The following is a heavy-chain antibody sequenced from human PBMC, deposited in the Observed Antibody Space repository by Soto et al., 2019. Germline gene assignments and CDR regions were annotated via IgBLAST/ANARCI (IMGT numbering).Heavy chain of an antibody. J-gene: IGHJ4*02. D-gene: IGHD4-17*01. V-gene: IGHV3-23*01. CDR2: ISAGGGTT. Sequence: EVQLLESGGGLVQPGGSLRLSCAASGFTFSNYAMNWVRQAPGKGLEWVSSISAGGGTTHYADSVKGRFTVSRDNSKNTLYLQMNSLRAEDTAIYYCARRPGLVGPTVTYFDYWGQGTLVTVSS. CDR1: GFTFSNYA. CDR3: ARRPGLVGPTVTYFDY.